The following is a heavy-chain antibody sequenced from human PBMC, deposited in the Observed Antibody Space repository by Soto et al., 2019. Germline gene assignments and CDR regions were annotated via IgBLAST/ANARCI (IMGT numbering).Heavy chain of an antibody. J-gene: IGHJ5*02. CDR2: ISANSGIT. CDR1: GYLFTNYG. CDR3: ARGPTRSYNYFDP. Sequence: ASVKVSCKVSGYLFTNYGITWVRRAPGQGLEWMGWISANSGITYNAERLQGRVTMTTDTSTSTAYLELRNLGSDDTAIYYCARGPTRSYNYFDPWGQGTRFTVSS. V-gene: IGHV1-18*01.